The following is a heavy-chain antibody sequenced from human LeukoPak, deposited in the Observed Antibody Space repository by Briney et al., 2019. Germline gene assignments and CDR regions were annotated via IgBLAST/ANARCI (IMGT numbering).Heavy chain of an antibody. V-gene: IGHV3-23*01. D-gene: IGHD2-2*01. J-gene: IGHJ4*02. Sequence: GGSLRLSCAASGFTFGNYAMSWVRQAPGKGLEWVSAISGSGDSTYYAVSVKGRFTISRDNSKNTLFLQMDSLRAEDTAVYYCAKGPMTYCSSTSCYYFDYWGQGTLVTVSS. CDR2: ISGSGDST. CDR3: AKGPMTYCSSTSCYYFDY. CDR1: GFTFGNYA.